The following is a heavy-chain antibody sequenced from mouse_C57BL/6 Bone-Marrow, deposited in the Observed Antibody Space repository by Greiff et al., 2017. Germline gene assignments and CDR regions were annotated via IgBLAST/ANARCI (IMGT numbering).Heavy chain of an antibody. Sequence: EVNVVESGGDLVKPGGSLKLSCAASGFTFSSYGMSWVRQTPDKRLEWVATISSGGSYTYYPDSVKGRFTISRDNAKNTLYLQMSSLKSEDPAMYYCTRHDLITDYYAMDYWGQGTSVTVSS. CDR1: GFTFSSYG. CDR2: ISSGGSYT. CDR3: TRHDLITDYYAMDY. D-gene: IGHD2-4*01. V-gene: IGHV5-6*01. J-gene: IGHJ4*01.